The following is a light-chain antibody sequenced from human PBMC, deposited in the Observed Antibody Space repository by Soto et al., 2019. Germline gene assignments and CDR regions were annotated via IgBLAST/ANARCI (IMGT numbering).Light chain of an antibody. J-gene: IGKJ2*01. CDR2: AAS. CDR1: QSISSS. V-gene: IGKV1-39*01. Sequence: DIQLTQSPSSLSASVGDRVTITCRASQSISSSLNWYQQKPGQAPKLLIYAASSLQSGVPSRFSGSGSGTDFTLTISSLQPEDFATYYCQQCYSTPYTFGQGTKLEIK. CDR3: QQCYSTPYT.